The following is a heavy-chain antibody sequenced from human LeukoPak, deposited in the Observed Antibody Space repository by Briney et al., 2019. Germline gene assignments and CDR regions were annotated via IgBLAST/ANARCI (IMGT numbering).Heavy chain of an antibody. J-gene: IGHJ4*02. D-gene: IGHD2-15*01. CDR1: GFTFSSYG. Sequence: GGTLRLSCAASGFTFSSYGMSWVRQAPGKGLEWVSAISGSGGSTYYADCVKGRFTISRDNSKNTLYLQMNSLRPEDTALYYCAKDTYCSGGSCYSGFDYWGQGTLVTVSS. V-gene: IGHV3-23*01. CDR2: ISGSGGST. CDR3: AKDTYCSGGSCYSGFDY.